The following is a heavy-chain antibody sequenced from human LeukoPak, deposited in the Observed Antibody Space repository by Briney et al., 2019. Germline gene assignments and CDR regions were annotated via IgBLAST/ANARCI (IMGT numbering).Heavy chain of an antibody. J-gene: IGHJ4*02. CDR3: VYDSSGYYYLDY. CDR2: ISGSGGST. CDR1: GFTFSSYA. V-gene: IGHV3-23*01. Sequence: PGGSLRLSWAASGFTFSSYAMSWVSQAPGKGLEWVSAISGSGGSTYYADSVKGRFTISRDNSKNTLYLQMNSLRAEDTAVYYCVYDSSGYYYLDYWGQGTLVTVSS. D-gene: IGHD3-22*01.